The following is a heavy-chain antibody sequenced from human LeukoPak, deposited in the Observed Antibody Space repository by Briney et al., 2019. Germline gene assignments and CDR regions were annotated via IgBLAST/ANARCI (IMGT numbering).Heavy chain of an antibody. CDR3: ARAYDSSSSFDY. CDR2: ISISRSYM. J-gene: IGHJ4*02. D-gene: IGHD3-22*01. V-gene: IGHV3-21*01. Sequence: GGSLRLSCAASGCTFSSYSMNWVRQAPGKGLEWVSSISISRSYMYYADSVKGRFTISRDNAKNSLYLQMNSLRAEDTAVYYCARAYDSSSSFDYWGQGTLVTVSS. CDR1: GCTFSSYS.